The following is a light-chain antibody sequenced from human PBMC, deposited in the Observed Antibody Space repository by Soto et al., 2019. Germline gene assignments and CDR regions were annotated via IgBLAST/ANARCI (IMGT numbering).Light chain of an antibody. Sequence: DIQVTQSPSTLSASVGDRVTITCRASKNINTWVAWYQQKPGKAPKLLIYKASSLESGVPSRFSGSGSGTEFTLTISSLQPDDFATYYCQQYNSYSTFGQGTRLEIK. CDR3: QQYNSYST. CDR1: KNINTW. CDR2: KAS. J-gene: IGKJ5*01. V-gene: IGKV1-5*03.